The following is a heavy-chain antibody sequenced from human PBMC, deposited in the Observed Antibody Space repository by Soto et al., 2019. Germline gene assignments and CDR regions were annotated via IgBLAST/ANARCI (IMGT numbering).Heavy chain of an antibody. CDR3: ARDYDTYTPPYSYGMDV. V-gene: IGHV3-21*01. J-gene: IGHJ6*02. Sequence: PGGSLRLSCAASGFTFSSYSMNWVRQAPGKGLEWVSSISSSSSYIYYADSVKGRFTISRDNAKNSLYLQTNSLRAEDTAVYYCARDYDTYTPPYSYGMDVWGQGTTVTVSS. CDR1: GFTFSSYS. CDR2: ISSSSSYI. D-gene: IGHD3-3*01.